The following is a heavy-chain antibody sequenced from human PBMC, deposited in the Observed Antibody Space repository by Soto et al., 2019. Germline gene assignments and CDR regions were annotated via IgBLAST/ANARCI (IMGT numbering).Heavy chain of an antibody. CDR3: ARDFWSGYYGDV. J-gene: IGHJ6*02. V-gene: IGHV3-23*01. D-gene: IGHD3-3*01. Sequence: PGGSLRLSCAASGFPFSDHAMHWVRQTPGKGLEWVSAITGRGDSTYYADSVKGRFTISRDNAKNSLYLQMNSLRAEDTAVYYCARDFWSGYYGDVWGQGTTVTVSS. CDR1: GFPFSDHA. CDR2: ITGRGDST.